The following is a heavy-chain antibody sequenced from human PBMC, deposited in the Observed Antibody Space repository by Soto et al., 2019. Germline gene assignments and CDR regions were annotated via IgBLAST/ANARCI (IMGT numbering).Heavy chain of an antibody. CDR2: IYHSGRT. CDR1: GGSINSGGYS. V-gene: IGHV4-30-2*01. CDR3: ARRYGWLYFDY. Sequence: SETLSLTCAVSGGSINSGGYSWSWIRQPPGKGLEWIGYIYHSGRTYYNPSLKSRVTISVDTSKNQFSLKLTSVTAADTALYYCARRYGWLYFDYWGQGSLVTVSS. J-gene: IGHJ4*02. D-gene: IGHD3-10*01.